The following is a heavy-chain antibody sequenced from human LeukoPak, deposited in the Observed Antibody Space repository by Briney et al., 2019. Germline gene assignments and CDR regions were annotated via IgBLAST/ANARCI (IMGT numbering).Heavy chain of an antibody. CDR2: IYHSGST. CDR3: ARDAAVAFDY. V-gene: IGHV4-4*02. CDR1: GGSISSSNW. Sequence: PSETLSLTCAVSGGSISSSNWWSWVRQPPGKGLEWIGEIYHSGSTNYNPSLKNRVTISVDKSKNQFSLKLSSVTAADTAVYYCARDAAVAFDYWGQGTLVTVSS. J-gene: IGHJ4*02. D-gene: IGHD6-13*01.